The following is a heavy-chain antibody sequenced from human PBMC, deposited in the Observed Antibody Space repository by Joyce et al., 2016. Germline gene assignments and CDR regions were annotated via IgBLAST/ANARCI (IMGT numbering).Heavy chain of an antibody. CDR1: GYTFTDYY. CDR3: ARGDLRTSSPLFWYFAL. D-gene: IGHD2-2*01. J-gene: IGHJ2*01. Sequence: QVQLVQSGAEVKKPGASVKVSCKASGYTFTDYYIHWVRQAPGQGLEWMGGINRNSGGTEDPQKFQGRVTMTRDTSIRTAYMELTGLRSDDTAVYYCARGDLRTSSPLFWYFALWGRGTLVTVSS. CDR2: INRNSGGT. V-gene: IGHV1-2*02.